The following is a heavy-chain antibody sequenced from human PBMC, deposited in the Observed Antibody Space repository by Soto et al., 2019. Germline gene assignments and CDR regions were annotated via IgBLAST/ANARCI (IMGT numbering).Heavy chain of an antibody. CDR1: GFTFSSHG. V-gene: IGHV3-23*01. CDR2: ITGSGRKT. Sequence: PGGSLRLSCATSGFTFSSHGMSWVRQAPGKGLDWVSGITGSGRKTYYSDSVKGRFTISRDNSKNTLFLEMNSLGAEDTAVYYCAKNGLSNSPSAIDSWGQGTLVTVSS. CDR3: AKNGLSNSPSAIDS. J-gene: IGHJ4*02. D-gene: IGHD1-1*01.